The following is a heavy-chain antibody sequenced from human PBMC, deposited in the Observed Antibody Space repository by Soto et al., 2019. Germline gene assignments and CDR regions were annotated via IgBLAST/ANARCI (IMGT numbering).Heavy chain of an antibody. Sequence: QVQLVESGGGVVQPGRSLRLSCAASGFTFSSYGMHWVRQAPGKGLEWVAVISYDGSNKYYADSVKGRFTISRDNSKNXLXRQMNSLRAEDTAVYYCAKDDYYGSGSSYYYYGMDVWGQGTTVTVSS. CDR3: AKDDYYGSGSSYYYYGMDV. CDR2: ISYDGSNK. D-gene: IGHD3-10*01. V-gene: IGHV3-30*18. J-gene: IGHJ6*02. CDR1: GFTFSSYG.